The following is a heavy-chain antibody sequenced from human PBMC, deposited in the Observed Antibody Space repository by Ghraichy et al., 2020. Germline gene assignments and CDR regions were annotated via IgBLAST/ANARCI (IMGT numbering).Heavy chain of an antibody. CDR2: IYWDDDN. CDR3: AHRGAALTQAGAFEI. CDR1: GFSLTTSGVG. V-gene: IGHV2-5*02. D-gene: IGHD1-14*01. J-gene: IGHJ3*02. Sequence: SGPTQVKPTQTLMLTCTFSGFSLTTSGVGVGWIRQPPGKALEFLALIYWDDDNRYSQSLRTRLTITKDTSKNQVVLRMTNMDPADTGTYYCAHRGAALTQAGAFEIWGQGTMVTVSS.